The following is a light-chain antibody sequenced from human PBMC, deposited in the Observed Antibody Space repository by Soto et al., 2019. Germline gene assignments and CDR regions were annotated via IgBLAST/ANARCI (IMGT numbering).Light chain of an antibody. CDR1: QSISSW. CDR3: QQYNSFPT. Sequence: DIQMTQSPSTLSASVGDRVTITCRASQSISSWLAWYQQKPGKAPKLLLYKASSFESGVPSRFSGSGSGTEFTLTISSLQPDDFATYYCQQYNSFPTFGQGTKVEIK. V-gene: IGKV1-5*03. J-gene: IGKJ1*01. CDR2: KAS.